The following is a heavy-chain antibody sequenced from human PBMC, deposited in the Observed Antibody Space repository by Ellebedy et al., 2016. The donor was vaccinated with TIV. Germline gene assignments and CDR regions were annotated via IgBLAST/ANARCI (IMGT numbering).Heavy chain of an antibody. CDR2: IRVYNGDS. Sequence: ASVKVSXKASSYTFTNYGISWVRQAPGQGLEWMGWIRVYNGDSNYAQKLQGRVSLTTDTSTSTAYMELRSLGSDDTAVYYCAAAYCGGDCYGTYYYYYGMDVWGHGTTVTVSS. CDR3: AAAYCGGDCYGTYYYYYGMDV. D-gene: IGHD2-21*02. CDR1: SYTFTNYG. J-gene: IGHJ6*02. V-gene: IGHV1-18*01.